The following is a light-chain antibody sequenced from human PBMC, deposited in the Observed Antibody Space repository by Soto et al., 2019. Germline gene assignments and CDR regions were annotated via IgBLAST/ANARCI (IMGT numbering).Light chain of an antibody. J-gene: IGKJ2*02. Sequence: EIVLTQSPGTLSLSPGERATLSCRAGQSVSSSYLAWYQQKPGQAPRLLIFETSSRATGIPDRFSGSGSGTDFTLTISRLEPEDFAVFYCQQYHSSPRTFGQGTKLEIK. CDR1: QSVSSSY. V-gene: IGKV3-20*01. CDR2: ETS. CDR3: QQYHSSPRT.